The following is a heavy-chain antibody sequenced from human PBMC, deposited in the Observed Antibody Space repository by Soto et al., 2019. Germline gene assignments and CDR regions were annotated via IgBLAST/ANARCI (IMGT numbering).Heavy chain of an antibody. V-gene: IGHV4-34*01. Sequence: QVQLQQWGAGLLKPSETLSLTCAVYGGSFSGYYWSWIRQPPGKGLEWIGEINHSGSTNYNPSLKSRVTISVDTSNNQFSLKLSSVTAADTAVYYCARGRYRNWFDPWGQGTLVTVSS. CDR1: GGSFSGYY. J-gene: IGHJ5*02. CDR3: ARGRYRNWFDP. D-gene: IGHD1-26*01. CDR2: INHSGST.